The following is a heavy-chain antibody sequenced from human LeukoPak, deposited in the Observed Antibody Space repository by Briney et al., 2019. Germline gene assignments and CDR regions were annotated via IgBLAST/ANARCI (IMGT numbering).Heavy chain of an antibody. CDR3: ARDAYGSGKGYFDY. D-gene: IGHD3-10*01. V-gene: IGHV1-18*01. Sequence: ASVKVSCKASGYAFSSYGFSWARQAPGQGLEWMGWISAYDGNTKSVEKLQGRVTMTTDTSTSTAYMELRSLRSDDTAVYYCARDAYGSGKGYFDYWGQGTLVTVSS. CDR2: ISAYDGNT. CDR1: GYAFSSYG. J-gene: IGHJ4*02.